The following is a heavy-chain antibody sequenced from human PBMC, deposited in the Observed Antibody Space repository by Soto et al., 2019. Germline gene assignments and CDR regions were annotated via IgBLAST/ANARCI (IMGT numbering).Heavy chain of an antibody. J-gene: IGHJ4*02. CDR2: IFSNDEK. CDR1: GFSLSNARMG. V-gene: IGHV2-26*01. Sequence: QVTLKESGPVLVKPTETLTLTCTVSGFSLSNARMGVSWIRQPPGKALEWLAHIFSNDEKSYSTSLKSRLTISKDTSKSQVVLTMTNMDPVDTATYYCARIRGQFTIFGVGPFDYWGQGILVTVSS. D-gene: IGHD3-3*01. CDR3: ARIRGQFTIFGVGPFDY.